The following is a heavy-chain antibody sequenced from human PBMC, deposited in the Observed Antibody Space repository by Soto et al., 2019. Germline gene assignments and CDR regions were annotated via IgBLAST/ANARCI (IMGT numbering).Heavy chain of an antibody. D-gene: IGHD5-12*01. J-gene: IGHJ4*02. CDR3: ARVGSYGGSDY. CDR1: GFTFSSYS. CDR2: ISSSSSYI. V-gene: IGHV3-21*01. Sequence: PGVSLRLSCAASGFTFSSYSMNWVRQALGKGLEWVSSISSSSSYIYYADSVKGRFTISRDNSKNTLYLQMNSLRAEDTAVYYCARVGSYGGSDYWGQGTLVTVSS.